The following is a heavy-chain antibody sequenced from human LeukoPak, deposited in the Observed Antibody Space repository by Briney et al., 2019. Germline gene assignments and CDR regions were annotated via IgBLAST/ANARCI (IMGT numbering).Heavy chain of an antibody. D-gene: IGHD5-24*01. J-gene: IGHJ6*03. CDR2: IYYSGST. CDR1: GVSISSSRYY. Sequence: PSETLSLTCTVSGVSISSSRYYWGWIRPPPGKGLEWIGSIYYSGSTYYNPSLKSRVTISVDTSKNLFSLKLSSVTAADTALYYCARGLQDYMDVWGKETTVTVS. CDR3: ARGLQDYMDV. V-gene: IGHV4-39*07.